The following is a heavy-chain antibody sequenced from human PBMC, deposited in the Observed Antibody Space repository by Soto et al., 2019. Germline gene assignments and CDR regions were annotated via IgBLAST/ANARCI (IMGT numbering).Heavy chain of an antibody. CDR3: VRGDGDYYDANGSLGRH. CDR2: IKSDGSWA. J-gene: IGHJ4*02. Sequence: EVQLVESGGGLVQPGGSLRLSCTASGFTFSSYWMHWVRQAPGKGLEWVSRIKSDGSWALYADSMEGRLTITRDNARNKLFLQMNGTRAEDTAVSYCVRGDGDYYDANGSLGRHWGQGTIVT. CDR1: GFTFSSYW. D-gene: IGHD3-22*01. V-gene: IGHV3-74*01.